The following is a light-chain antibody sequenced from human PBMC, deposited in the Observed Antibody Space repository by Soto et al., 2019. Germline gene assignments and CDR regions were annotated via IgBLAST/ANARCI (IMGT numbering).Light chain of an antibody. J-gene: IGKJ5*01. CDR1: QSLLHSTGYNF. Sequence: DIVMTQSPLSLPVTPGEPASISCRSSQSLLHSTGYNFLDWYLQKPGQSPQLLISLASNRASGVPARFSGSGLGTDFTLKISRVEAEDVGIYYCMQALQPPPITFGQGTRLEI. CDR2: LAS. CDR3: MQALQPPPIT. V-gene: IGKV2-28*01.